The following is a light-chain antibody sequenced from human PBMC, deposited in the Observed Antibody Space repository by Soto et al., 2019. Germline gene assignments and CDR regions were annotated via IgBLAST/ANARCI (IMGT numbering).Light chain of an antibody. J-gene: IGLJ3*02. Sequence: QSVLTQPPSVSGAPGQRVTISCTGSSSNIGAGYDVHWYQQLPGTAPKLLIYGNNNRPSGVPDRFSGSNSGTSASLAITGLQAEDEADYYCQSYESTLSGWVFGGGTQLTVL. CDR1: SSNIGAGYD. CDR2: GNN. CDR3: QSYESTLSGWV. V-gene: IGLV1-40*01.